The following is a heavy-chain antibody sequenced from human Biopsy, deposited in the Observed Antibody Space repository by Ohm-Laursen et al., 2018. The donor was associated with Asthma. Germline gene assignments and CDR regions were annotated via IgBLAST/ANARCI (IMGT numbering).Heavy chain of an antibody. J-gene: IGHJ5*02. CDR2: IHNSGNT. D-gene: IGHD5-18*01. V-gene: IGHV4-59*07. CDR3: ARGQGRGIQLWSLDP. CDR1: GGSTSSDY. Sequence: SDTLSLTWTVSGGSTSSDYWSWLRQSPGKGLEWISYIHNSGNTNYNPSLKGRVTISLDTSKNHFSLRLSFVTAADTAVYFCARGQGRGIQLWSLDPWGQGILVTVSS.